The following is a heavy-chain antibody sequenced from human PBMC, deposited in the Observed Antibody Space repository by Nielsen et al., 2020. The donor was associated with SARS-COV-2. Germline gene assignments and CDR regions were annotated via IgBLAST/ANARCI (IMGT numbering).Heavy chain of an antibody. D-gene: IGHD2-2*03. J-gene: IGHJ6*02. CDR1: GGSFSNYY. Sequence: SETLSLTCAVYGGSFSNYYWSWIRQPPGKGLKWIGEINHSGSTNYNPSLKSRVTISVDTSKNQFSLKLSSVTAADTAVYYCARATLGIVVVPAAKAYGMDVWGQGTTVTVSS. CDR2: INHSGST. V-gene: IGHV4-34*01. CDR3: ARATLGIVVVPAAKAYGMDV.